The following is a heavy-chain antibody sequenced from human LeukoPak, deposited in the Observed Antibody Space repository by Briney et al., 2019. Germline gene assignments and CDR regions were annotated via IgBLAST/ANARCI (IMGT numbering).Heavy chain of an antibody. J-gene: IGHJ4*02. CDR1: GYSISSGYY. CDR2: IYHSGST. CDR3: ARHLMAWSFGVVTPWVDY. V-gene: IGHV4-38-2*01. D-gene: IGHD3-3*01. Sequence: PSETLSLTCAVSGYSISSGYYWGWIRQPPGKGLEWIGSIYHSGSTYYNPSLKSRVTISVDTSKNQFSLKLSSVTAADTAVYYCARHLMAWSFGVVTPWVDYWGQGTRDTVSS.